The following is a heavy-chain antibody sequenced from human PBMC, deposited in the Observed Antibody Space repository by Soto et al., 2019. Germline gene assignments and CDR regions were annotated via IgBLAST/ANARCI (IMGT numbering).Heavy chain of an antibody. Sequence: EVQLLESGGGLVQPGGSLRLSCRAAGFTFSSHAMNWVRQAPGKGLEWVSGISGNGGETYKADSVKGRYTISRDNSKNTLYLQMNSLRAEDTAVYFCAKVVGPTALVGIDYWGQGTLVTVSS. CDR2: ISGNGGET. CDR1: GFTFSSHA. D-gene: IGHD1-26*01. J-gene: IGHJ4*02. CDR3: AKVVGPTALVGIDY. V-gene: IGHV3-23*01.